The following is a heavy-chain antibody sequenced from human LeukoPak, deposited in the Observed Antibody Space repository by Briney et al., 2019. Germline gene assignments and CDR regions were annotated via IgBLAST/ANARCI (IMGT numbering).Heavy chain of an antibody. V-gene: IGHV3-30-3*01. CDR1: GFTFSSYA. Sequence: AGGSLRLSCAASGFTFSSYAMHWVRQAPGKGLEWVAVISYDGSNKYYADSVKGRFTISRDNSKNTLYLQMNSLRAEDTAVYYCARDPPNPQYSSSWYWYFQHWGQGTLVTVSS. CDR2: ISYDGSNK. CDR3: ARDPPNPQYSSSWYWYFQH. D-gene: IGHD6-13*01. J-gene: IGHJ1*01.